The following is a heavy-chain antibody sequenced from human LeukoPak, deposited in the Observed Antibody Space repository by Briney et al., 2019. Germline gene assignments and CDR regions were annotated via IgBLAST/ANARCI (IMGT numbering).Heavy chain of an antibody. J-gene: IGHJ4*02. CDR2: ISGSGGST. D-gene: IGHD3-3*01. CDR3: AKVFCKQKTAYEIDY. CDR1: GFTFSSYA. V-gene: IGHV3-23*01. Sequence: PGCSLRLSCSASGFTFSSYAMSWVRQAPGKGLEWVSAISGSGGSTYYADSVKGRFTISRDNSKNTLYLQMNSLRAEDTAVYYCAKVFCKQKTAYEIDYWGQGTLVTVSS.